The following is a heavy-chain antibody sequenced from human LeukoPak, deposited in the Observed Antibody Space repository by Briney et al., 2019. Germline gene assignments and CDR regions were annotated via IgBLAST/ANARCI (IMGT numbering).Heavy chain of an antibody. CDR2: IIPIFGTA. D-gene: IGHD3-3*01. V-gene: IGHV1-69*13. CDR1: GGTFSSYA. CDR3: ARGCGDFWSGYCPNWFDP. Sequence: SVKVSCKASGGTFSSYAISWVRQAPGQGLEWMGGIIPIFGTANYAQKFQGRVTITADESTSTAYMELSSLRSEDTAAYYCARGCGDFWSGYCPNWFDPWGQGTLVTVSS. J-gene: IGHJ5*02.